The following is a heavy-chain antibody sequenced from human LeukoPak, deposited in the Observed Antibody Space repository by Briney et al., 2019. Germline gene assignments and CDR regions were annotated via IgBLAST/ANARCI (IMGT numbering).Heavy chain of an antibody. D-gene: IGHD3-22*01. CDR2: IYYSGST. CDR1: GGSISSYY. V-gene: IGHV4-59*01. CDR3: ARVGGDSSGYYSYYYYYYMDV. J-gene: IGHJ6*03. Sequence: PSETLSLTCTVSGGSISSYYWSWIRQPPGKGLEWIGYIYYSGSTNYNPSLKSRVTISVDTSKNQFSLKLSSVTAADTAVYYCARVGGDSSGYYSYYYYYYMDVWGKGTTVTVSS.